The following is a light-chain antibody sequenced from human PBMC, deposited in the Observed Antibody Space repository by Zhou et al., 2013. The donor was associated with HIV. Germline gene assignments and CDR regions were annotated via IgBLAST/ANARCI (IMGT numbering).Light chain of an antibody. CDR1: SSNVGRNS. Sequence: QSVLTQPPSASGTPGQRVTISCSGSSSNVGRNSVSWYQQFPGAAPRLLIYRNDRRPSGVPERFSASKSGSSASLAISGLQSEDEADYYCQSYDSSLSGVVFGGGDQADRP. CDR3: QSYDSSLSGVV. J-gene: IGLJ2*01. CDR2: RND. V-gene: IGLV1-47*01.